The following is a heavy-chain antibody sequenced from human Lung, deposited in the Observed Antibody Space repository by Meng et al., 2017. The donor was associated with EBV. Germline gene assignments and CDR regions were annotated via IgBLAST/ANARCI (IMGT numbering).Heavy chain of an antibody. J-gene: IGHJ2*01. Sequence: QDQLQQSVPGLVMPSQTPPLTCVIAGDRVSSSSAAWTWIRQSPSRGLEWLGRTFYRSKWYNDYAVFVKSRITINPDTSKNQFSLQLNSVTPEDTAVYYCARGATSVFDLWGRGTLVTVSS. CDR2: TFYRSKWYN. CDR3: ARGATSVFDL. V-gene: IGHV6-1*01. CDR1: GDRVSSSSAA.